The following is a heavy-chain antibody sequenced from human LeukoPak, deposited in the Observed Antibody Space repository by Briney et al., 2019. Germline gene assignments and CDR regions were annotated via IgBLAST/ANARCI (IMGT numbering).Heavy chain of an antibody. CDR1: GFTFSSYE. J-gene: IGHJ4*02. Sequence: GGSLRLSCAASGFTFSSYEMNWVRQAPGKGLEWVSYISSSGSTIYYADSVKGRFTISRDNAKNSLYLQMNSLRAEDTAVYYCARDGGPAYSSSWYLYWGQGTLVTVSS. CDR3: ARDGGPAYSSSWYLY. D-gene: IGHD6-13*01. V-gene: IGHV3-48*03. CDR2: ISSSGSTI.